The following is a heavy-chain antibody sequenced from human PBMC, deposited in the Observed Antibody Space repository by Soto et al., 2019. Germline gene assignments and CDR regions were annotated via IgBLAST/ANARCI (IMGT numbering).Heavy chain of an antibody. CDR1: GYTFTSYA. D-gene: IGHD5-12*01. CDR2: INAGNGNT. J-gene: IGHJ6*03. Sequence: QVQLLQSGAEVKKPGASVKVSCKASGYTFTSYAMHWVRQAPGQSLEWMGWINAGNGNTKYSQKFQGRVTITRDTSASTAYMELSSLRSEDTAVYYCAREIEGGDDYTYMDVWGKGTTVTVSS. V-gene: IGHV1-3*01. CDR3: AREIEGGDDYTYMDV.